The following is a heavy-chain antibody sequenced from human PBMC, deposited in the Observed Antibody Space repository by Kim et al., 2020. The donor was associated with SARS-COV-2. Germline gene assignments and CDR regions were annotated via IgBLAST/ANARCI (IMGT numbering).Heavy chain of an antibody. CDR3: ARHAPNTSNRPFDY. Sequence: SETLSLTCTVSGGSISSSTYYWGWIRQPPGKGLQWIGSVYYSGSTHYNPSLKSRVTISVDTSKNQSSLILSSVTAADTAVFYCARHAPNTSNRPFDYWGQGTLVTVSS. J-gene: IGHJ4*02. V-gene: IGHV4-39*01. CDR1: GGSISSSTYY. D-gene: IGHD2-2*02. CDR2: VYYSGST.